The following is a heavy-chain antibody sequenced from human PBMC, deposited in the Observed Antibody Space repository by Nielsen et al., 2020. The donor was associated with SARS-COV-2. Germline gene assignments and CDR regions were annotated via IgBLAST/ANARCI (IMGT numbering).Heavy chain of an antibody. V-gene: IGHV3-30-3*01. Sequence: GESLKISCAASGFTFSSYAMHWVLQAPGKGLEWVAVISYDGSNKYYADSVKGRFTISRDNSKNTLYLQMNSLRAEDTAVYYCAGELLLEFDIWGQGTMVTVSS. D-gene: IGHD2-15*01. CDR3: AGELLLEFDI. CDR2: ISYDGSNK. J-gene: IGHJ3*02. CDR1: GFTFSSYA.